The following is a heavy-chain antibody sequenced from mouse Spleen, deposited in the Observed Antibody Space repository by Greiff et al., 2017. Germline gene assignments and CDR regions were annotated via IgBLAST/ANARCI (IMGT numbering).Heavy chain of an antibody. V-gene: IGHV5-17*01. CDR3: AMGLGLAY. D-gene: IGHD4-1*01. Sequence: EVKLMESGGGLVKPGGSLKLSCAASGFTFSDYGMHWVRQAPEKGLEWVAYISSGSSTIYYADTVKGRFTISRDNAKNTLFLQMTSLRSEDTAMYYCAMGLGLAYWGQGTLVTVSA. CDR2: ISSGSSTI. J-gene: IGHJ3*01. CDR1: GFTFSDYG.